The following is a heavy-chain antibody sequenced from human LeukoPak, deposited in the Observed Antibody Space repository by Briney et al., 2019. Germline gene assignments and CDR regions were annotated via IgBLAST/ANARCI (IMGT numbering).Heavy chain of an antibody. V-gene: IGHV3-23*01. CDR3: AKGRGWLQTRPFDY. CDR1: GFTLSSYA. CDR2: MSGRGGST. J-gene: IGHJ4*02. D-gene: IGHD5-24*01. Sequence: PPGGYLRLSCAASGFTLSSYAMSWVRQAPGKGLEWVAAMSGRGGSTYYADSVKGRFTISRDNSKNTLYLQMNSLRAEDTAVYYCAKGRGWLQTRPFDYWGQGTLVTVSS.